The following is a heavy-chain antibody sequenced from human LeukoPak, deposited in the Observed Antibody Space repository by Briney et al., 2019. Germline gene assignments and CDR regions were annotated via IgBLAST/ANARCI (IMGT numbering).Heavy chain of an antibody. CDR1: GGSISSGSYY. D-gene: IGHD6-13*01. Sequence: SETLSLTWTVSGGSISSGSYYWSWIRQPAGKGLEWIGRIYTSGSTNYNPSLKSRVTISVDTSKNQFSLKLSSVTAADTAVYYCARDGSSLARDYYYYMDVWGKGTTVTISS. CDR3: ARDGSSLARDYYYYMDV. V-gene: IGHV4-61*02. CDR2: IYTSGST. J-gene: IGHJ6*03.